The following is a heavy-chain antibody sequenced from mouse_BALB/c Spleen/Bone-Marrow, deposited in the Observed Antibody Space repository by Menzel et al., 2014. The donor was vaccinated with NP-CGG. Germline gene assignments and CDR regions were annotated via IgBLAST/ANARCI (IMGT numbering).Heavy chain of an antibody. Sequence: EVKLMESGGGLVQPGGSLKLSCAASGFTFSSYGMSWVRQTPDKRLEFVATINTNGGDTYYPDSVKGRFTISRDNAKNTLYLQMSSLKSEDTAMYYCARGDDYVSWFAYWGQGTLVTVSA. V-gene: IGHV5-6-3*01. CDR1: GFTFSSYG. J-gene: IGHJ3*01. CDR2: INTNGGDT. CDR3: ARGDDYVSWFAY. D-gene: IGHD2-4*01.